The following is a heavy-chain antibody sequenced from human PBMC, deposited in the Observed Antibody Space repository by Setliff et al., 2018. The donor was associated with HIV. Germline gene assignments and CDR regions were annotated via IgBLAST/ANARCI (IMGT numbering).Heavy chain of an antibody. CDR3: ARHGHFYDSSSSDAFDI. Sequence: SETLSLTCTVSGGSIISSSYYWAWIRQPPGKGLEWLGYVSYSGSTNFNPSLERRLAMSVDMSKNHFSLKLRSVTAADTAVYYCARHGHFYDSSSSDAFDIWGHGTMVTVSS. J-gene: IGHJ3*02. V-gene: IGHV4-61*05. CDR2: VSYSGST. CDR1: GGSIISSSYY. D-gene: IGHD3-22*01.